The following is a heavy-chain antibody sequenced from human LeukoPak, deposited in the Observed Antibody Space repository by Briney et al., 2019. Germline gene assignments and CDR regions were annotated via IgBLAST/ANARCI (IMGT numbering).Heavy chain of an antibody. CDR2: IYYSGST. CDR3: ARHAYSSGWDIDY. V-gene: IGHV4-39*01. D-gene: IGHD6-19*01. CDR1: GGSISSSSYY. Sequence: PSETLSLTCTVSGGSISSSSYYWGWIRQPPGKGLEWIESIYYSGSTYYNPSLKSRVTISVDTSKNQFSLKLSSVTAADTAVYYCARHAYSSGWDIDYWGQGTLVTVSS. J-gene: IGHJ4*02.